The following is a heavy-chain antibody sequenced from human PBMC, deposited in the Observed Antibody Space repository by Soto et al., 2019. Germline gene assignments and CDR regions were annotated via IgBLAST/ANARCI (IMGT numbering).Heavy chain of an antibody. J-gene: IGHJ6*02. CDR3: AREDDGGDRDYYGLDV. D-gene: IGHD2-21*02. CDR2: IHYTGSI. V-gene: IGHV4-30-4*08. CDR1: GSAVISEYFH. Sequence: LQTLSLTGADSGSAVISEYFHWTWIRQSPGKGLEWIGYIHYTGSIMYNPSFKSRLTMAVDTTKNQFSLQLTSVTAADTAVYFCAREDDGGDRDYYGLDVWGQGTTVTVSS.